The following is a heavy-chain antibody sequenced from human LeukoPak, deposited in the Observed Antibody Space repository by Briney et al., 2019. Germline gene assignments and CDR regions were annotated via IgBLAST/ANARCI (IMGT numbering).Heavy chain of an antibody. CDR1: GFTFSRHW. J-gene: IGHJ4*02. CDR2: IKHDGSEK. CDR3: ARLDLAGNIDY. D-gene: IGHD3/OR15-3a*01. Sequence: GGSLRLSCAASGFTFSRHWMTWVRQAPGKGLEWVANIKHDGSEKNYVDSVKGRFTISRDNAKNTLYLQMNSLRAEDTAVYYCARLDLAGNIDYWGQGTLVTVSS. V-gene: IGHV3-7*01.